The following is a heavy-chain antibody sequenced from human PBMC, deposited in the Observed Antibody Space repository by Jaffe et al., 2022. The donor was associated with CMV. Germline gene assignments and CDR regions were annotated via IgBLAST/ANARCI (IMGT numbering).Heavy chain of an antibody. CDR2: IYYSGST. CDR1: GGSISGYY. D-gene: IGHD2-8*01. CDR3: ARQPAYCNNDCYPSVKFDS. V-gene: IGHV4-59*08. J-gene: IGHJ4*02. Sequence: QVQLQESGPGLVKPSETLSLTCTVSGGSISGYYWGWIRQPPGKGLEWIGYIYYSGSTNYNPSLKSRVTLSVDTSKNHFSLRLSSVTAADTAIYYCARQPAYCNNDCYPSVKFDSWGQGALVTVSS.